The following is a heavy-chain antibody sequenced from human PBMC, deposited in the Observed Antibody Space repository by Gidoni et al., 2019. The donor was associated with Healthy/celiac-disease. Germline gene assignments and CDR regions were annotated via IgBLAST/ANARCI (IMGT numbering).Heavy chain of an antibody. J-gene: IGHJ5*02. V-gene: IGHV3-7*01. Sequence: EVQLVESGGGLVQPGGSLRLSCAASGFTFSGYWMSWVRQAPGQGLEWVANIKQDGSEKYYVDSVKVRFPISRDNAKNSLYLQMNSLRAEDTAVYYCARSLELLCGYNWFDPWGQGTLVTVSS. CDR2: IKQDGSEK. CDR1: GFTFSGYW. D-gene: IGHD2-2*01. CDR3: ARSLELLCGYNWFDP.